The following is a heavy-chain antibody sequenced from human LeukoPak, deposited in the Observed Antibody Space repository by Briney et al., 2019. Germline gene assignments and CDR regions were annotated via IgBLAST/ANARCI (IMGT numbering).Heavy chain of an antibody. CDR1: GGSISSYY. Sequence: KPSETLSLTCTVSGGSISSYYWSWIRQPPGKGLEWIGYIYYSGSTNYNPSLKSRVTISVDTSKNQFSLKLSSVTAADTAVYYCARHGLGYYDSSGHFDYWGQGTLVTVSS. CDR2: IYYSGST. J-gene: IGHJ4*02. V-gene: IGHV4-59*08. CDR3: ARHGLGYYDSSGHFDY. D-gene: IGHD3-22*01.